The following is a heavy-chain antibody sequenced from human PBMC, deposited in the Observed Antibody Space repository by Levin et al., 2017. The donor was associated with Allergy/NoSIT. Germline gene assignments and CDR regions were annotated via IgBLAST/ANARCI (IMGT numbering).Heavy chain of an antibody. CDR2: IKEDGSEK. J-gene: IGHJ3*02. CDR1: EFMFSNYW. V-gene: IGHV3-7*01. CDR3: AGRIFDI. Sequence: PGESLKISCTASEFMFSNYWMAWIRQAPGKGLEWVANIKEDGSEKYYADSVKGRFIISRDNAKNSLYLQMNSLRTEDTALYYCAGRIFDIWGQGTMVTVSS.